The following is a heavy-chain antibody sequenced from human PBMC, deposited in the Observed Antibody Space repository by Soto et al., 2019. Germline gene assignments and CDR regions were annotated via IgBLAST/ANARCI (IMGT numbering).Heavy chain of an antibody. Sequence: SETLSLTYTVAGGSGSTGSYYWVWIRKPPGKGLEWIGSLSYSGSTYYNPSLKSRVSISVDTSKNQFSVRLSSVTAADTAVYYCAREKDPPADAYNFAYWGQGTLVTVSS. D-gene: IGHD1-1*01. V-gene: IGHV4-39*02. CDR2: LSYSGST. J-gene: IGHJ4*02. CDR3: AREKDPPADAYNFAY. CDR1: GGSGSTGSYY.